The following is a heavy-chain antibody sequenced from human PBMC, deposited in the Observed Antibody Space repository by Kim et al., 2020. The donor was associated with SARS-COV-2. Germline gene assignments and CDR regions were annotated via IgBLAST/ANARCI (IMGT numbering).Heavy chain of an antibody. J-gene: IGHJ6*02. CDR3: ARGGLGWVGKDGMDV. V-gene: IGHV1-2*05. Sequence: ASVKVSCKSSGYTFTGYYMHWVRQAPGQGLEWMGRINPNSGGTNYAQKFQGRVTMTRDTSISTAYMELSRLRSDDTVVYYCARGGLGWVGKDGMDVWGQGTTVTVSS. CDR2: INPNSGGT. D-gene: IGHD3-16*01. CDR1: GYTFTGYY.